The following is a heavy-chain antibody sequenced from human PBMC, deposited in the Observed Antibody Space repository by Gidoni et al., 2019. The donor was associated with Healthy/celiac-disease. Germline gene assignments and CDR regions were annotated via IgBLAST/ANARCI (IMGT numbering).Heavy chain of an antibody. CDR2: INPSGGST. Sequence: QVQLVQSGAEVKKPGASVKVSCKASGYTFTSYYMHWVRQAPGQGLEWMGIINPSGGSTRYAQKFQGRVTMTRDTSTSTVYMELSSLRSEDTAVYYCARDPSITMIVAHPGMDVWGQGTTVTVSS. CDR3: ARDPSITMIVAHPGMDV. J-gene: IGHJ6*02. D-gene: IGHD3-22*01. CDR1: GYTFTSYY. V-gene: IGHV1-46*01.